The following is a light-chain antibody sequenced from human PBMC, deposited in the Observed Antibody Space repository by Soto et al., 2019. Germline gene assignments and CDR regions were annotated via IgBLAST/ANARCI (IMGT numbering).Light chain of an antibody. CDR3: AAWDDSLSGWV. CDR1: SSNIGSNY. CDR2: RNN. V-gene: IGLV1-47*01. J-gene: IGLJ3*02. Sequence: QSVLTQPTSASGTPGQRVTISCSGSSSNIGSNYVYWYQQLPGKAPKHLIYRNNQRPSGVPDRFSGSKSGTSASLAISGLRSEDEADYYCAAWDDSLSGWVFGGGTKVTGL.